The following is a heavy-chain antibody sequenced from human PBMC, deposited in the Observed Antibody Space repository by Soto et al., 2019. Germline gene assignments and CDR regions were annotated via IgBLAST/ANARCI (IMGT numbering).Heavy chain of an antibody. Sequence: PGESLKISCKGSGYTFTSYSIGWVRQMPGKGLEWMGIIYASDSDTRYSPSFQRQVTISVDKSISTAYLHWTSLKASDTAIYYCASAMTYSYGYYWGQGTLVTVSS. CDR3: ASAMTYSYGYY. CDR1: GYTFTSYS. J-gene: IGHJ4*02. V-gene: IGHV5-51*01. D-gene: IGHD5-18*01. CDR2: IYASDSDT.